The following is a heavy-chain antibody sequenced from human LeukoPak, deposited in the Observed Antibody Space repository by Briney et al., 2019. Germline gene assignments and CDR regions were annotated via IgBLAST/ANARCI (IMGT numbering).Heavy chain of an antibody. CDR1: GFTFSTYS. CDR2: ISSSSSTI. CDR3: ARSPYYYDSSGYYLGYYYYGMDV. V-gene: IGHV3-48*04. J-gene: IGHJ6*02. Sequence: GGSLRLSCAASGFTFSTYSMNWVRQAPGKGLEWVSYISSSSSTIYYADSVKGRFTISRDNAKNSLYLQMNSLRAEDTAVYYCARSPYYYDSSGYYLGYYYYGMDVWGQGTTVTVSS. D-gene: IGHD3-22*01.